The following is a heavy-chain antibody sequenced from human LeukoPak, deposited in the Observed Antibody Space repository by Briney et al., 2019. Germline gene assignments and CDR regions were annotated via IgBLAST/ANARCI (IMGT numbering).Heavy chain of an antibody. J-gene: IGHJ6*04. CDR3: AGAGYYYYYGMDV. CDR2: INHSGST. Sequence: SETLSLTCAVYGGSFSGYYWSWIRQPPGKGLEWIGEINHSGSTNYNPSLKSRVTISVDTSKNQFSLKLSSVTAADTAVYYCAGAGYYYYYGMDVWGKGPTVTVSS. D-gene: IGHD3-10*01. V-gene: IGHV4-34*01. CDR1: GGSFSGYY.